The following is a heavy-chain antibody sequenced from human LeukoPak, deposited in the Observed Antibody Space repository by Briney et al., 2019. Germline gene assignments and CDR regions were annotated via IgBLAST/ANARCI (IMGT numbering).Heavy chain of an antibody. CDR3: ARHRAEMATITDDAFDM. D-gene: IGHD5-24*01. V-gene: IGHV4-4*09. Sequence: PSETLSLTCTVSGSSVGTYCWSWIRQHPGKGMEWSGYIYSTGSTHYNPSLKSRATMSLDTSKNQFSLRLSSVTAADTAVFYCARHRAEMATITDDAFDMWGQGTMVTVSS. CDR1: GSSVGTYC. J-gene: IGHJ3*02. CDR2: IYSTGST.